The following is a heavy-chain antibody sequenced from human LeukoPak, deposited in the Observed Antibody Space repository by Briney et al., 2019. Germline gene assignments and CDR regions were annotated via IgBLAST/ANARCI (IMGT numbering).Heavy chain of an antibody. CDR3: ARGLVGSGRPIDY. Sequence: SETLSLTCAVYGGSFSGYYWSWIRQPPGKGLEWIGEINHSGSTNYNPSLKSRVTISVDTSKNQFSLKLSSVTAADTAVYYCARGLVGSGRPIDYWGQGTLVTVSS. J-gene: IGHJ4*02. D-gene: IGHD1-26*01. CDR2: INHSGST. V-gene: IGHV4-34*01. CDR1: GGSFSGYY.